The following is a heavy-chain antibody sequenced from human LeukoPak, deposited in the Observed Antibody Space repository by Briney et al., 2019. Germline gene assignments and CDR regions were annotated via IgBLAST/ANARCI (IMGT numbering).Heavy chain of an antibody. Sequence: SETLSLTCTVSGGSTSSRDYYWGWIRQPPGKGLQWIASMSSSGTAFYSPSLKSRLTMSVGTSKNRFSLNLNSVAPSDTAVYYFDAWGQGILVTVSS. J-gene: IGHJ4*02. CDR3: DA. CDR1: GGSTSSRDYY. V-gene: IGHV4-39*01. CDR2: MSSSGTA.